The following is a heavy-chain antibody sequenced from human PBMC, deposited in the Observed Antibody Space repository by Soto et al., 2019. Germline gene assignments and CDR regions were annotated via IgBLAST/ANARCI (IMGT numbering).Heavy chain of an antibody. CDR2: IYYSGST. V-gene: IGHV4-59*01. CDR1: GGSISSYY. J-gene: IGHJ4*02. CDR3: ARDPIPDYYGSGSYYPTGFDY. D-gene: IGHD3-10*01. Sequence: SLTCTVSGGSISSYYWSWIRQPPGKGLEWIGYIYYSGSTNYNPSLKSRVTISVDTSKNQFSLKLSSVTAADTAVYYCARDPIPDYYGSGSYYPTGFDYWGQGTLVTVSS.